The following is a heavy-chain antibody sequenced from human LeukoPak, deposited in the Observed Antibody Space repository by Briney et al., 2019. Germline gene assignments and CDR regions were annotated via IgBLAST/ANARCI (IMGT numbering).Heavy chain of an antibody. V-gene: IGHV3-23*01. CDR2: ISGSGSST. J-gene: IGHJ4*02. Sequence: QPGGSLRLSCAASGFTFSSYAMSWVRQAPGKGLEWVSAISGSGSSTSYADSVKGLFTISRDNSKNTLYLQMNSLRAEDTAIYHCAKDGYSSGWHHLYYFDYWGQGTLVTVSS. CDR1: GFTFSSYA. CDR3: AKDGYSSGWHHLYYFDY. D-gene: IGHD6-19*01.